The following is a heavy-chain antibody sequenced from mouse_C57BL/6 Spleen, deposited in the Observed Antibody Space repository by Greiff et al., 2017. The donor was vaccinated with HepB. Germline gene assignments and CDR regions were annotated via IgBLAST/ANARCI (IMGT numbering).Heavy chain of an antibody. CDR3: ARESIFPTVVGGWYFDV. CDR1: GYTFTGYW. CDR2: ILPGSGST. V-gene: IGHV1-9*01. D-gene: IGHD1-1*01. J-gene: IGHJ1*03. Sequence: VQLQQSGAELMKPGASVKLSCKATGYTFTGYWIEWVKQRPGHGLEWIGEILPGSGSTNYNEKFKGKATITADTSSNTAYMQLSSLTTEDSAIYYCARESIFPTVVGGWYFDVWGTGTTVTVSS.